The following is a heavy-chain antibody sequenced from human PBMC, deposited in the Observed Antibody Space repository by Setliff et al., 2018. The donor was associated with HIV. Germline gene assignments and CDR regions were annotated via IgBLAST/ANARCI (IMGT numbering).Heavy chain of an antibody. J-gene: IGHJ1*01. CDR3: ARDPAPSSSASYFQH. D-gene: IGHD6-6*01. V-gene: IGHV1-46*01. Sequence: ASVKVSCKASGYTFTNSYIHWVRQAPGQGLEWMGEINPSGGSTTYAEKFQGRVTMTRDTSTSTVYMELSSLRSEDTAVYYCARDPAPSSSASYFQHWGQGTPVTVSS. CDR1: GYTFTNSY. CDR2: INPSGGST.